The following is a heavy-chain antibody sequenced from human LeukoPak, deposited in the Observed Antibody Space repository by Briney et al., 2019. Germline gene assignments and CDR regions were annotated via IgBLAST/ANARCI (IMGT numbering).Heavy chain of an antibody. D-gene: IGHD6-19*01. V-gene: IGHV3-30-3*01. J-gene: IGHJ4*02. CDR2: ISYDGSNK. Sequence: GGSLRLSCAVSGFTFSSYAMHWVRQAPGKGLEWVAVISYDGSNKYYADSVKGRFTISRDNSKNTLYLQMNSLRAEDTAVYYCARAGSEQWLVGPIDYWGQGTLVTVSS. CDR3: ARAGSEQWLVGPIDY. CDR1: GFTFSSYA.